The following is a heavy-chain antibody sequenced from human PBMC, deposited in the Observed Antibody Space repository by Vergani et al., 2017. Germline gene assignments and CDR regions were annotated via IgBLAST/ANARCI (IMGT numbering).Heavy chain of an antibody. Sequence: QLQLVQSGAEVKKPGSSLKVSCKASVGTFSSYAISWVRQAPGKGLEWMGGIIPIFGTANYAQKFQGRVTITADNSTSTAYMELSSLRSEAAAVYYCARDAGIYYYGSSFDYWGQGTLVTVSS. V-gene: IGHV1-69*06. CDR3: ARDAGIYYYGSSFDY. CDR2: IIPIFGTA. CDR1: VGTFSSYA. J-gene: IGHJ4*02. D-gene: IGHD3-10*01.